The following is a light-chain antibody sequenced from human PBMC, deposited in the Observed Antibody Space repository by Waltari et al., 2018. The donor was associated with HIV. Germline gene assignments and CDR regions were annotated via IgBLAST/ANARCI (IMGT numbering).Light chain of an antibody. CDR1: SSNLGSTT. J-gene: IGLJ3*02. V-gene: IGLV1-44*01. Sequence: QSVLTQPPSASATPGQRVTISCSGSSSNLGSTTVNWYQQLPGTAPKLLIYSNNQRPSGVPDRFSGSKSGTSASLAISGLQSEDEADYYCAAWDDSLNGWVFGGGTKLTVL. CDR3: AAWDDSLNGWV. CDR2: SNN.